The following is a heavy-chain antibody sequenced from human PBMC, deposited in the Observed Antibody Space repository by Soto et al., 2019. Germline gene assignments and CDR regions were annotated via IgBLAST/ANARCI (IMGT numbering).Heavy chain of an antibody. CDR3: ARNFDGYCYFDY. CDR1: GYTLTELS. CDR2: FDPEDGET. D-gene: IGHD2-15*01. Sequence: ASVKVSFKVSGYTLTELSMHWVRQAPGKGLEWMGGFDPEDGETIYAQKFQGRVTMTEDTSTDTAYMELSSLRSEDTAVDYCARNFDGYCYFDYRGQGTLVAVSS. J-gene: IGHJ4*02. V-gene: IGHV1-24*01.